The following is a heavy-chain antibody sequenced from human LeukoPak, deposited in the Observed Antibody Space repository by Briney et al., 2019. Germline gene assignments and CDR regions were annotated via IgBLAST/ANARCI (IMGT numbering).Heavy chain of an antibody. CDR2: IYTSGST. CDR1: GGSISRYY. Sequence: KPSETLSLTCTVSGGSISRYYWGWIRQPARKGLEWIWRIYTSGSTNYNPSLKSRVTMSVDTSKNQFSLKLSSVTAADTAVYYCARDKGSCSSTSCSPNYYMDVWGKGTTVTVSS. V-gene: IGHV4-4*07. J-gene: IGHJ6*03. D-gene: IGHD2-2*01. CDR3: ARDKGSCSSTSCSPNYYMDV.